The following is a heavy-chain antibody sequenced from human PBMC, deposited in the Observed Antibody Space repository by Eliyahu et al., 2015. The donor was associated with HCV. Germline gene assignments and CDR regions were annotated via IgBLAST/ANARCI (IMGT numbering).Heavy chain of an antibody. CDR2: IWYDGSNK. V-gene: IGHV3-33*01. J-gene: IGHJ4*02. D-gene: IGHD3-22*01. CDR1: GXTFXXYG. Sequence: QVQLVESGGGVVQPGRPLRLSCAASGXTFXXYGMHWVRQAPGKGXEWVAVIWYDGSNKYYADSVKGRFTISRDNSKNTLYLQMNSLRAEDTAVYYCARVDYDSSGGSDYWGQGTLVTVSS. CDR3: ARVDYDSSGGSDY.